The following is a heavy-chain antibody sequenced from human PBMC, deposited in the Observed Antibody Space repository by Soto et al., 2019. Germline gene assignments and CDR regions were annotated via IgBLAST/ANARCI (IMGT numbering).Heavy chain of an antibody. D-gene: IGHD2-21*02. CDR3: ARDSAAYCGGDCYSAWYFDL. V-gene: IGHV1-69*01. CDR2: IIPIFGTA. J-gene: IGHJ2*01. Sequence: QVQLVQSGAEVKKPGSSVKVSCKASGGTFSSYAISWMRQAPGQGLEWMGGIIPIFGTANYAQKFQGRVTITADESTSTAYMELSSLRSEDTAVYYCARDSAAYCGGDCYSAWYFDLWGRGTLVTVSS. CDR1: GGTFSSYA.